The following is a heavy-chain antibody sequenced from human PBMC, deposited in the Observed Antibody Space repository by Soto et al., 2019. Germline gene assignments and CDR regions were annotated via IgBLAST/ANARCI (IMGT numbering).Heavy chain of an antibody. D-gene: IGHD2-2*01. CDR2: IYYSGST. J-gene: IGHJ4*02. CDR1: GGSISSSSYY. V-gene: IGHV4-39*01. CDR3: ARYLGCSSTSCYVFQFVFYFDY. Sequence: SETLSLTCTVSGGSISSSSYYWGWIRQPPGKGLEWIGSIYYSGSTYYNPSLKSRVTISVDTSKNQFSLKLSSVTAADTAVYYCARYLGCSSTSCYVFQFVFYFDYWGQGTLVTVSS.